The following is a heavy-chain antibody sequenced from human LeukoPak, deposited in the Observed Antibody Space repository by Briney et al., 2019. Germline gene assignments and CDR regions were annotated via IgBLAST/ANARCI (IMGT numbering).Heavy chain of an antibody. CDR1: GFTFSDYY. J-gene: IGHJ4*02. Sequence: GGSLRLSCAASGFTFSDYYMTWIRQAPGKGLEWVSYISSSGSTIYYADSVKGRFTISRDNTKNSLYLQMNSLRAEDTAVYYCARGWYSGSYPLDYWGQGTLVTVSS. D-gene: IGHD1-26*01. CDR2: ISSSGSTI. CDR3: ARGWYSGSYPLDY. V-gene: IGHV3-11*01.